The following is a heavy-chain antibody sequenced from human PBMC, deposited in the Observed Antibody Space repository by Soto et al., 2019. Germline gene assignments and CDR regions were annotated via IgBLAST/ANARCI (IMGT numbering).Heavy chain of an antibody. CDR3: AKGEVGYVHYYYYMDV. D-gene: IGHD2-8*01. Sequence: GGSLRLSCAASGFTFSSYSMNWVRQAPGKGLEWVSYISGSSGTIYYADSVKGRFTISRDNAKNSLYLQMNSLRAEDTAVYYCAKGEVGYVHYYYYMDVWGKGTTVTVSS. J-gene: IGHJ6*03. CDR2: ISGSSGTI. V-gene: IGHV3-48*01. CDR1: GFTFSSYS.